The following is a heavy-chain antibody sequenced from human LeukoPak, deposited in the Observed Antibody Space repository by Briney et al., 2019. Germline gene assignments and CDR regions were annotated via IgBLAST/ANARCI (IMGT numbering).Heavy chain of an antibody. V-gene: IGHV4-34*01. CDR3: ARVVTIFGVVYFDY. CDR1: GGSFSGYY. CDR2: INHSGST. J-gene: IGHJ4*02. D-gene: IGHD3-3*01. Sequence: SETLSLTCAVYGGSFSGYYWSWIRQPAGKGLEWIGEINHSGSTNYNPSLKSRVTISVDTSKNQFSLKLSSVTAADTAVYYCARVVTIFGVVYFDYWGQGTLVTVSS.